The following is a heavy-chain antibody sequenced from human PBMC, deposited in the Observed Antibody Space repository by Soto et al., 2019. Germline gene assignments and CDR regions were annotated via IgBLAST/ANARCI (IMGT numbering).Heavy chain of an antibody. J-gene: IGHJ6*02. D-gene: IGHD6-6*01. CDR2: INSDGSST. Sequence: GGSLRLSCAASGFTFSSYLMHWVRQAPGKGLVWVSRINSDGSSTSYADSVKGRFTISRDNAKNTLYLQMNSLRAEDTAVYYCARDSYSSSIHYYYGMDVWGQGTTVTVS. V-gene: IGHV3-74*01. CDR1: GFTFSSYL. CDR3: ARDSYSSSIHYYYGMDV.